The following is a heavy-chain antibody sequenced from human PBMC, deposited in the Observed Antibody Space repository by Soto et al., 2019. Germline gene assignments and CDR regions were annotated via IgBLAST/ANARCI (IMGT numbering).Heavy chain of an antibody. CDR2: IWYDGSNK. Sequence: PGGSLRLSCAASGFTFSSYGMHWVRQAPGKGLGWVAVIWYDGSNKYYADSVKGRFTISRDNSKNTLYLQMNSLRAEDTAVYYCARDGRGHFDYWGQGTLVTVSS. V-gene: IGHV3-33*01. CDR3: ARDGRGHFDY. CDR1: GFTFSSYG. J-gene: IGHJ4*02.